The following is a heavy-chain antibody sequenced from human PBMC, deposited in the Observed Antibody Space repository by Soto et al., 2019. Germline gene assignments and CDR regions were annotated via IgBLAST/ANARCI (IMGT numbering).Heavy chain of an antibody. CDR3: ARDSGYGLGFDN. CDR2: ISAYNGNT. CDR1: GYTFTSYG. V-gene: IGHV1-18*01. Sequence: QVQLVQSGVEVKKPGASVKVSCKASGYTFTSYGISWVRQAPGQGLEWMGWISAYNGNTKYAQKFQGRVTMTTDTTTSTAYMEPRSLRSADTAVYYCARDSGYGLGFDNWGQGTLVTVSS. D-gene: IGHD5-12*01. J-gene: IGHJ4*02.